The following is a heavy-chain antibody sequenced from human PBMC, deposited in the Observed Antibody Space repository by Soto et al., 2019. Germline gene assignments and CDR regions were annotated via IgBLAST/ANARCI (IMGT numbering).Heavy chain of an antibody. CDR2: IRIFGSTT. V-gene: IGHV3-23*01. D-gene: IGHD6-19*01. CDR1: GFTFSNYV. J-gene: IGHJ4*02. CDR3: SRDVESGWYEAFDS. Sequence: GGSLRLSWAVSGFTFSNYVISWVGKAPGTGLGRVSGIRIFGSTTDYADSVHGRFTISRDKSKNRLLLQMNSLKGEDTAVYYCSRDVESGWYEAFDSWGQGTLVTVSS.